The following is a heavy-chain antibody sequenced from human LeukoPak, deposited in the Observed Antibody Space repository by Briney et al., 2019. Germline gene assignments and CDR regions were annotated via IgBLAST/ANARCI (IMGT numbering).Heavy chain of an antibody. CDR2: ISHSGGA. J-gene: IGHJ6*03. CDR3: ARLTWDLPPGGLYYNYYIDV. V-gene: IGHV4-34*01. CDR1: GGSLSSYY. Sequence: SETLSRTCAVYGGSLSSYYWTWVRQPPGKGLEWIGEISHSGGANYSPSLKSRVTISLDTSKKQFSLRRTSVTAADTAVYYCARLTWDLPPGGLYYNYYIDVWDKGATVTVSS. D-gene: IGHD3-10*01.